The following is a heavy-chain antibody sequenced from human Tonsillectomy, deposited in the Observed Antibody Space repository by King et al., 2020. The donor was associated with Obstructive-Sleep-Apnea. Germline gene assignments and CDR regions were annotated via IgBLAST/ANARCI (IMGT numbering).Heavy chain of an antibody. D-gene: IGHD6-13*01. CDR2: IHYSGVI. Sequence: VQLQESGPGLVKPSETLSLTCTVSGGSISGYYWSWIRQPPGKGLVWIGYIHYSGVIYYNPSLESRGTISVDTSKNQFSLRLTSVTAADTAVYYCRRYTSSWSNAFDIWGQGTMVTVSS. CDR1: GGSISGYY. CDR3: RRYTSSWSNAFDI. J-gene: IGHJ3*02. V-gene: IGHV4-59*08.